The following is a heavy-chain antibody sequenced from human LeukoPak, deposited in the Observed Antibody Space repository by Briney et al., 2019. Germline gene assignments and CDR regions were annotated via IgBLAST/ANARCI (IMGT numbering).Heavy chain of an antibody. J-gene: IGHJ4*02. Sequence: GGSLRLSCAASGFTVSSNYMSWVRQAPGKGLEWVSVIYSGGSTYYADSVKGRFTISRDNSKNTLYLQMSRLRAEDTAVYYCASEGSIAVAGTFGYWGQGTLVTVSS. CDR2: IYSGGST. CDR1: GFTVSSNY. V-gene: IGHV3-53*01. CDR3: ASEGSIAVAGTFGY. D-gene: IGHD6-19*01.